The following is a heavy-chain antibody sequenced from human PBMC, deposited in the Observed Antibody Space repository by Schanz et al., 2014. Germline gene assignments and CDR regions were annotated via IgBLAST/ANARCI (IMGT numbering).Heavy chain of an antibody. J-gene: IGHJ3*02. CDR3: ARGGGPEDVFDI. CDR2: IIPIHGIV. Sequence: QVQLVQSGAEVKKPGSSMNVSCKASGGTFSTYPINWLRQAPGQGLEWMGRIIPIHGIVNYAQRFQDRVRITADKSTSTAYMELSSLRSDDTAVYYCARGGGPEDVFDIWGQGTILTVSS. V-gene: IGHV1-69*02. D-gene: IGHD2-15*01. CDR1: GGTFSTYP.